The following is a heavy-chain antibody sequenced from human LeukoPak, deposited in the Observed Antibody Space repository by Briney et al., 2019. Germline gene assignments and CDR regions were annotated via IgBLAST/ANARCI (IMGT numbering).Heavy chain of an antibody. CDR2: ISGSGGRT. D-gene: IGHD3-22*01. CDR3: AKIVRYYYDSSGYRGYFDY. CDR1: GFTFSGYA. J-gene: IGHJ4*02. V-gene: IGHV3-23*01. Sequence: GGSLRLSCAASGFTFSGYAMSWVRQAPGKGLEWVSAISGSGGRTYYADSVKGRFTISRDNSKNTLYLQMNSLRAEDTAVYYCAKIVRYYYDSSGYRGYFDYWGQGTLVTVSS.